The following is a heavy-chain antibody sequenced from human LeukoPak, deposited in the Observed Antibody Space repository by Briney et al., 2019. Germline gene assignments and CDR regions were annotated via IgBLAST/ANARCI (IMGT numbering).Heavy chain of an antibody. CDR1: GGSISSGGYY. J-gene: IGHJ6*02. D-gene: IGHD2-15*01. CDR3: ARGVVVVAAQYYYYYGMDV. Sequence: SQTLSLTCTVSGGSISSGGYYWSWIRQHPGKGLEWIGYIYYSGSTYYNLSLKSRVTISVDTSKNQLSLKLSSVTAADTAVYYCARGVVVVAAQYYYYYGMDVWGQGTTVTVSS. V-gene: IGHV4-31*03. CDR2: IYYSGST.